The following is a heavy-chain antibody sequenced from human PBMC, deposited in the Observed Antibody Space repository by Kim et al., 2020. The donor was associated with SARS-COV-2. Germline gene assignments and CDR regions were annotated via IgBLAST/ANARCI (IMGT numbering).Heavy chain of an antibody. CDR3: ARVGGIKRVYGMDV. CDR1: GYTFTTYY. Sequence: ASVTLSCKASGYTFTTYYIHWLRQAPGQGLDWVGIINPNGGTTIYAQDLQGRITMTRDTSTSTIYMELNSLRSEDTAVYYCARVGGIKRVYGMDVWGQGTTVTVSS. CDR2: INPNGGTT. J-gene: IGHJ6*02. D-gene: IGHD6-13*01. V-gene: IGHV1-46*04.